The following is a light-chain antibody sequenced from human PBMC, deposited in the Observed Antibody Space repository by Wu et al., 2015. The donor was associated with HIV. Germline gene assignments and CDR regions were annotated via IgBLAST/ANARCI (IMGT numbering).Light chain of an antibody. CDR3: QHYDNSQFT. CDR2: GTS. Sequence: EIVLTQSPGTLSLSPGERATLSCRASQSVSSSYLAWYQQKPGQAPRLLIYGTSNRAAGVSDRFGGWGTGTDFHLIINRLEPEDSAVYFCQHYDNSQFTFGPGTKVHIK. V-gene: IGKV3-20*01. CDR1: QSVSSSY. J-gene: IGKJ3*01.